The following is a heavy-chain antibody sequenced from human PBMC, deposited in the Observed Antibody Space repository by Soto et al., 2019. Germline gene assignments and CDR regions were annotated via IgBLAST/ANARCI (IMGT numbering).Heavy chain of an antibody. CDR2: LKGDASST. V-gene: IGHV3-74*01. D-gene: IGHD3-3*01. CDR3: ARGARGYYYMDV. Sequence: GGSLRLSCAASGFTFSDYWMHWVRQAPGKGLVWVSRLKGDASSTNYADSVKGRFTISRDNAKNTAYLEINSLRAEDTAVYYCARGARGYYYMDVWGKGTTVTVS. J-gene: IGHJ6*03. CDR1: GFTFSDYW.